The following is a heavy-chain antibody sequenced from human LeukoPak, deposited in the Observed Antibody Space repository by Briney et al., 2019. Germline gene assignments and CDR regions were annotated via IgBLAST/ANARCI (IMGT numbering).Heavy chain of an antibody. Sequence: GGSLRLYCAASGFTFSSYAMSWVRQAPGKGLEWVSAISGSGGSTYYADSVKGRFTISRDNSKNTLYLQMNSLRAEDTAVYYCANIPYYYDSSGYYPFDYWGQGTLVTVSS. J-gene: IGHJ4*02. CDR2: ISGSGGST. D-gene: IGHD3-22*01. CDR1: GFTFSSYA. V-gene: IGHV3-23*01. CDR3: ANIPYYYDSSGYYPFDY.